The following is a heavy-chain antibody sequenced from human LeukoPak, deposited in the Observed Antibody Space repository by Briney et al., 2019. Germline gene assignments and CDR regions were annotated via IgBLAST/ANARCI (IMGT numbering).Heavy chain of an antibody. CDR1: GYTLTELS. D-gene: IGHD6-19*01. Sequence: ASVKVSCKVSGYTLTELSMHWVRQAPGKGLEWMGGFDPEDGETIYAQKFQGRVTMTEDTSTDTAYMELSSLRSEDTAVYYCATGDLNSSGWYLVDYWGRGTLVTVSS. CDR2: FDPEDGET. CDR3: ATGDLNSSGWYLVDY. J-gene: IGHJ4*02. V-gene: IGHV1-24*01.